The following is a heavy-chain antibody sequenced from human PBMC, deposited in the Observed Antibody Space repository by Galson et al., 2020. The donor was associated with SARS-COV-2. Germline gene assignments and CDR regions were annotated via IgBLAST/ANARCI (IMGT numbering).Heavy chain of an antibody. Sequence: ASETLSLTCTVSSGSISRGDYSWTWIRQPPGKGLEWIGSIYSSGSTYFNPSLKSRFTILLETSKNQFSLGVNSVTAADTAVYYCARGGGWLHAVDYWGQGALVTVSS. CDR3: ARGGGWLHAVDY. CDR1: SGSISRGDYS. CDR2: IYSSGST. D-gene: IGHD5-12*01. V-gene: IGHV4-30-4*01. J-gene: IGHJ4*02.